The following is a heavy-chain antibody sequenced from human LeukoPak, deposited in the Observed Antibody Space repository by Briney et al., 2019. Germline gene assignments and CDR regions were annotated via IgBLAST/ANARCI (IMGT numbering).Heavy chain of an antibody. V-gene: IGHV3-20*04. CDR3: ARGPNYDILTGYYNQYYFDY. Sequence: GGSLRLSXAASGFTFDDYGMSWVRQAPGKGLEWVSGINWNGGSTGYADSVKGRFTISRDNAKNSLYLQMNSLRAEDTALYYCARGPNYDILTGYYNQYYFDYWGQGTLVTVSS. CDR2: INWNGGST. D-gene: IGHD3-9*01. CDR1: GFTFDDYG. J-gene: IGHJ4*02.